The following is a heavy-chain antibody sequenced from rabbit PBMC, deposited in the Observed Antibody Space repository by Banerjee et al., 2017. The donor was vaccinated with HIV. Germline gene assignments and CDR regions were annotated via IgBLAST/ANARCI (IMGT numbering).Heavy chain of an antibody. D-gene: IGHD1-1*01. CDR2: INTGSTTT. V-gene: IGHV1S45*01. CDR3: TRNPYTSVGYALIRLDL. Sequence: QEQLVESGGGLVQPEGSLTLTCKASGFDFSSDAMCWVRQAPGKGLEWIGCINTGSTTTWYATWAKGRFTISKASSTTVTLQMTSLTAADTATYFCTRNPYTSVGYALIRLDLWGPGTLVTVS. CDR1: GFDFSSDA. J-gene: IGHJ3*01.